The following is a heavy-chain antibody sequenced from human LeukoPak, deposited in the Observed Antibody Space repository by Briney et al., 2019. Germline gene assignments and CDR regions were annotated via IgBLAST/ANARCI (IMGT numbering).Heavy chain of an antibody. Sequence: SETLSLTCAVYGGSFSGYYWSWIRQPPGKGLEWIGEIDHSGSTNYNPSLKSRVTISVDTSKNQFSLKLSSVTAADSAVCYCAALPAGGNSPDYWGQGTLVTVSS. CDR3: AALPAGGNSPDY. CDR2: IDHSGST. D-gene: IGHD4-23*01. J-gene: IGHJ4*02. CDR1: GGSFSGYY. V-gene: IGHV4-34*01.